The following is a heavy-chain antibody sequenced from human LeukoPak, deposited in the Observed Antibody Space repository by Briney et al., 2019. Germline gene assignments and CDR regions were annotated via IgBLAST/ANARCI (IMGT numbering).Heavy chain of an antibody. D-gene: IGHD5-18*01. J-gene: IGHJ6*02. CDR2: IRSKTYGGTK. Sequence: PGGSLRLSCTASGFTFGDHAMSWVRQAPGKGVEWVGFIRSKTYGGTKEYAGSVKGRFTISRDDSQSIAYLQMNSLNTDDTAAYYCTRGPIPLWLYDGMDVWGQGTTVTVSS. CDR3: TRGPIPLWLYDGMDV. CDR1: GFTFGDHA. V-gene: IGHV3-49*04.